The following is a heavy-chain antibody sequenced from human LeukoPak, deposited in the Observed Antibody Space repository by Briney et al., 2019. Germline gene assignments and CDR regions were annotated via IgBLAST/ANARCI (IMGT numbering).Heavy chain of an antibody. Sequence: SETLSLTCAVYGGSFSGYYWSWIRQPPGKGLEWIGEINHSGSTNYNPSLKSRVTISVDTSKNQFSLKLSSVTTADTAVYYCARHVSRSSGWTRRYYFDYWGQGTLVTVSS. CDR3: ARHVSRSSGWTRRYYFDY. CDR2: INHSGST. D-gene: IGHD6-19*01. CDR1: GGSFSGYY. J-gene: IGHJ4*02. V-gene: IGHV4-34*01.